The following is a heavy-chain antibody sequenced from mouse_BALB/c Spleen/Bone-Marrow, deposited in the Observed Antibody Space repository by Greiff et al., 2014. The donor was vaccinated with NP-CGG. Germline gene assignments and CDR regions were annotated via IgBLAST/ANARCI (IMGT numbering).Heavy chain of an antibody. CDR3: ARSGERYGAMDY. Sequence: EVKLEESGGGLVKPGGSLKLSCAASGFTFSDYYMYWVRQTPEKRLEWVATISDGGGYTYYPDSVWGRFTISRDNAKNNLYLQMRSLKSEDTAMYYCARSGERYGAMDYWGQGTSVTVFS. D-gene: IGHD2-10*02. CDR1: GFTFSDYY. CDR2: ISDGGGYT. V-gene: IGHV5-4*02. J-gene: IGHJ4*01.